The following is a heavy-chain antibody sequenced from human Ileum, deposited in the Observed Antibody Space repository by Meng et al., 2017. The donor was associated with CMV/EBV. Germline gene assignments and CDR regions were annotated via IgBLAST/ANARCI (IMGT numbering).Heavy chain of an antibody. Sequence: GGSLRLSCAASGFKFSDHWMHWVRQAPGKGLVWVSRITGGEGWTSYADSLKGRFTISRDNANNLLSLQMTSLRADDTAVYFCARDPDHDRYGSGRCLDYWGQGTLVTVSS. D-gene: IGHD3-10*01. CDR1: GFKFSDHW. CDR3: ARDPDHDRYGSGRCLDY. V-gene: IGHV3-74*01. J-gene: IGHJ4*02. CDR2: ITGGEGWT.